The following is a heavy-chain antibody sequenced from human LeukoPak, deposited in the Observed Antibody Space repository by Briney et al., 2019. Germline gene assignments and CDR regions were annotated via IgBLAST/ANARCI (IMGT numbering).Heavy chain of an antibody. Sequence: GGSLRLSCTASGFNFGNNGVTWVRQNPRKGLEWVSAIVANGDASTADPVKGRFSTFRDISRNTVYLQMTTLRVEDTAMYYCLPHGSGSSWGQGTLVTVSS. J-gene: IGHJ5*02. D-gene: IGHD3-10*01. CDR2: IVANGDA. V-gene: IGHV3-23*01. CDR3: LPHGSGSS. CDR1: GFNFGNNG.